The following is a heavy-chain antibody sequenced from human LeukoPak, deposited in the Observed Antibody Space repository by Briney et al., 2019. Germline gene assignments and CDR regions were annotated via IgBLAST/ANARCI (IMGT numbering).Heavy chain of an antibody. CDR1: GFTSSDYY. Sequence: GGSLRLSCAASGFTSSDYYMHWVRQAPGKGLEWLSYINIGGTNTHYADSVKGRFTISRDNAKKSLYLEMNNLRAEDTTVYYCATDGAGFDTWGQGVLVTVSS. J-gene: IGHJ5*02. CDR3: ATDGAGFDT. CDR2: INIGGTNT. V-gene: IGHV3-11*01.